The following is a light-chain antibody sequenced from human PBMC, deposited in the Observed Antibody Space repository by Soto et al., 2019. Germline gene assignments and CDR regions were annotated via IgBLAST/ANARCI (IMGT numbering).Light chain of an antibody. Sequence: QSALTQPASVSGSPGQSITISCTGTSSDVGGYNYVSWYQQHPGKAPKVMIYDVTKRPSGVSSRFSGSKSGNTASLTISGLQAEDEADYYCSSYTSSTLGVFGGGTKVTVL. CDR2: DVT. CDR3: SSYTSSTLGV. J-gene: IGLJ3*02. CDR1: SSDVGGYNY. V-gene: IGLV2-14*01.